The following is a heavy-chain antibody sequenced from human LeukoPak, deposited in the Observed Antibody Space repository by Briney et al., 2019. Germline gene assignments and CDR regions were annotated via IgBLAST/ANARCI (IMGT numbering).Heavy chain of an antibody. D-gene: IGHD2-2*01. J-gene: IGHJ4*02. CDR2: INPNSGGT. CDR3: AGGRTDIVVVPATLRNYYFDY. V-gene: IGHV1-2*02. Sequence: ASVKVSCKAAGYTFTGYYMHWVRQAPGQGREWMGWINPNSGGTNYAQKLQGRVNMTRDTSISTAYMELSRLRSDDTAVYYCAGGRTDIVVVPATLRNYYFDYWGQGTLVTVSS. CDR1: GYTFTGYY.